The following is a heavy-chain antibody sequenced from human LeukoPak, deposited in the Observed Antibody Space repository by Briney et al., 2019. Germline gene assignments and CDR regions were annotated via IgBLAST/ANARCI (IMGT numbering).Heavy chain of an antibody. CDR3: ARESLSSGWLDY. V-gene: IGHV3-21*01. CDR2: ISSSSSYI. Sequence: GGSLRLSCAASGFTFSSYSMTWVRRAPGKGLEWVSSISSSSSYIYYADSVKGRFTISRDNAKNSLYLQMNSLRAKDTAVYYCARESLSSGWLDYWGQGTLVTVSS. CDR1: GFTFSSYS. D-gene: IGHD6-19*01. J-gene: IGHJ4*02.